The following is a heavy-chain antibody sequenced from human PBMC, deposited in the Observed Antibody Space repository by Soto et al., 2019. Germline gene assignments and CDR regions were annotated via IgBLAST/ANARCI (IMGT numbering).Heavy chain of an antibody. CDR2: ISYDGSNK. V-gene: IGHV3-30-3*01. Sequence: QVQLVESGGGVVQPGRSLRLSCAASGFTFSSYAMHWVRQAPGKGLEWGAVISYDGSNKYYADSVKGRFTISRDNSKNTLYLKMNSLRTEDTAVYYCARPVWRDDYNWGYFDLWGRGSLVTVSS. CDR1: GFTFSSYA. D-gene: IGHD4-4*01. CDR3: ARPVWRDDYNWGYFDL. J-gene: IGHJ2*01.